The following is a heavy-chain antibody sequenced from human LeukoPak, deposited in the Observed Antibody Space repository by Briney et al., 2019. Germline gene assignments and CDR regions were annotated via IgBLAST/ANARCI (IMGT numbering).Heavy chain of an antibody. J-gene: IGHJ4*02. CDR2: LKSKAAGGTT. V-gene: IGHV3-15*01. Sequence: GGSLRLSCAASGLTVSSNYMSWVRQAPGKGLEWVGYLKSKAAGGTTDYVAPVKARFTISGDDSKNTLYLQMNSLKTEDTAVYYCTTGNYWGQGTLVTVSS. CDR1: GLTVSSNY. CDR3: TTGNY.